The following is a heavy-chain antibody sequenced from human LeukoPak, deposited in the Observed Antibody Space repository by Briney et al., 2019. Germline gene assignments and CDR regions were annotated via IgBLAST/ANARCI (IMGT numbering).Heavy chain of an antibody. CDR3: AKDRVLLWFGESGHAFDI. Sequence: GGSLRLSCAASGFTFSSYWMHWVRQAPGKGLVWVSRINSDGSSTSYADSVKGRFTISRDNAKNTLYLQMNSLRAEDTAVYYCAKDRVLLWFGESGHAFDIWGQGTMVTVSS. J-gene: IGHJ3*02. CDR1: GFTFSSYW. CDR2: INSDGSST. V-gene: IGHV3-74*01. D-gene: IGHD3-10*01.